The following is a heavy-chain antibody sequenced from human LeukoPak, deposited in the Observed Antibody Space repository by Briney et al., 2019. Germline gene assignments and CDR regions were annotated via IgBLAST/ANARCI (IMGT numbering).Heavy chain of an antibody. V-gene: IGHV3-48*01. Sequence: PGGSLRLSCAASGFTFGDHIMNWVRQLPGKRLEWVAYVSGSGSTVYYADSVKGRFTVSRDNGKSSLYLQMNSLRAEDTAVYFCARDPGRDGAIDYWGQGTLVTASS. D-gene: IGHD1-26*01. CDR1: GFTFGDHI. CDR2: VSGSGSTV. CDR3: ARDPGRDGAIDY. J-gene: IGHJ4*02.